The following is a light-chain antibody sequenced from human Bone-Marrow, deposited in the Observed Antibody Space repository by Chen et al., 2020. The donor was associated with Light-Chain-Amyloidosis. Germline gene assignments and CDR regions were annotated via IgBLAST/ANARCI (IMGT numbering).Light chain of an antibody. CDR2: DDS. J-gene: IGLJ3*02. CDR3: QVWDRSSDRPV. Sequence: SYVLTQPSSASVAPGQTATIACGGNNIGSTSVHWYQQTPGQAPLLVVYDDSERPSGIPERLSGSNSGNTATLTISRVEAGDEADYYCQVWDRSSDRPVFGGGTKLTVL. CDR1: NIGSTS. V-gene: IGLV3-21*02.